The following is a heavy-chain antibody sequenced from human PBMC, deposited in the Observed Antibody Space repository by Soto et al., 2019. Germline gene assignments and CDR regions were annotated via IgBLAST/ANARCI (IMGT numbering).Heavy chain of an antibody. CDR1: GFSFEDYG. D-gene: IGHD2-2*03. V-gene: IGHV3-9*01. CDR2: SSWNSGDI. J-gene: IGHJ4*02. Sequence: EVQLVESGGGSVQPGRSLRLSCAASGFSFEDYGMHWVRQGPGKGLAWASGSSWNSGDICYADSVKDRFPISRDNAKSSLYLQMNSLLTKVPALYYCAKDNDLDRDGPFDYWGQGILVTVSS. CDR3: AKDNDLDRDGPFDY.